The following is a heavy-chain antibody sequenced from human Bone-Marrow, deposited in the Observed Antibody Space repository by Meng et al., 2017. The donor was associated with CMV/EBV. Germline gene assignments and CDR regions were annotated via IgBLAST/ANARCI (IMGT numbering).Heavy chain of an antibody. D-gene: IGHD3-3*01. V-gene: IGHV1-2*02. CDR1: GYTFTGYY. J-gene: IGHJ4*02. CDR3: ARAKDPTTIFGVVTTYGY. CDR2: INPNSGGT. Sequence: ASVKVSCKASGYTFTGYYMHWVRQAPGQGLEWMGWINPNSGGTNYAQKFQGRVTMTRDTSISTAYMELSRLRSDDTAVYYCARAKDPTTIFGVVTTYGYWGEATLVTVSS.